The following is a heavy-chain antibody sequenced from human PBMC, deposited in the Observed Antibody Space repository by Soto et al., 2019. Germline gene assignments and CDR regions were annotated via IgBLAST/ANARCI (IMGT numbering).Heavy chain of an antibody. CDR3: AKDGGYSSGWYPPPTPNHLYGMDV. J-gene: IGHJ6*02. D-gene: IGHD6-19*01. CDR2: ISYEGSNK. CDR1: GFTCSSDG. Sequence: GGSLRLSCGASGFTCSSDGMHWVRQAPGKGLEWVAVISYEGSNKYYADSVKGRSTISTDNSKNTLYLQMNSLRAEDTAVYYCAKDGGYSSGWYPPPTPNHLYGMDVWGQGTTVTVSS. V-gene: IGHV3-30*18.